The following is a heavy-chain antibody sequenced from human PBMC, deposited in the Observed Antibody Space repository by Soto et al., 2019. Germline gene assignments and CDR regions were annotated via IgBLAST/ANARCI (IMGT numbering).Heavy chain of an antibody. CDR1: GYIFSRYW. J-gene: IGHJ3*02. D-gene: IGHD1-1*01. V-gene: IGHV5-51*01. Sequence: VESLKISCKASGYIFSRYWICWLLQTPGKVLEWMGFMYLDDSYTRYSPSFQGQVTISGDKSISTAYLQWSSLRASDTSMYYCASRKRTTDAFDIWGQGTLVTVSS. CDR3: ASRKRTTDAFDI. CDR2: MYLDDSYT.